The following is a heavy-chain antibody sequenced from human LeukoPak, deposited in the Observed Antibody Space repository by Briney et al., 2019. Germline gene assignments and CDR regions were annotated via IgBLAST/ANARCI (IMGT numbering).Heavy chain of an antibody. V-gene: IGHV1-58*02. J-gene: IGHJ6*03. CDR1: GFTFTSSA. D-gene: IGHD6-13*01. Sequence: GTSVKVSCKASGFTFTSSAMQWVRQARGQRLEWIGWIVVGSGNTNYAQKFQERVTITRDMSTSTAYMGLSSLRSEDTAVYYCAAGLGAAAGLYYYYYMDVWGKGTTVTVSS. CDR2: IVVGSGNT. CDR3: AAGLGAAAGLYYYYYMDV.